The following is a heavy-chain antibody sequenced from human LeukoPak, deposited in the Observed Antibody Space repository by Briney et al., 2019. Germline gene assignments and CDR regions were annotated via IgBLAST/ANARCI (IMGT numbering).Heavy chain of an antibody. CDR2: IYHSGST. D-gene: IGHD3-10*01. J-gene: IGHJ4*02. V-gene: IGHV4-38-2*02. CDR3: ARSPMTRGAFDY. Sequence: SETLSLTCTVSSYFISSGYYWGWIRQPPGKGLEWIGSIYHSGSTYYNSSLKSRVTISVDTSKNQFSLKLRSVTAADTAVYYCARSPMTRGAFDYWGQGTQVTVSS. CDR1: SYFISSGYY.